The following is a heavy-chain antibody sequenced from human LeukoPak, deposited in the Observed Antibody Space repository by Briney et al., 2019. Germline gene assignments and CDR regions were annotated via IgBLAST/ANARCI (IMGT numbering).Heavy chain of an antibody. V-gene: IGHV3-21*04. CDR1: GFTFSSYS. Sequence: GGSLRLSCAASGFTFSSYSMHWVRQAPGKGLEWVSSISSSSSYIYYADSVKGRFTISRDNAKNSLYLQMNSLRVEDTAIYYCARGQVGSTVITPVAYWGQGTLVTVSS. J-gene: IGHJ4*02. CDR3: ARGQVGSTVITPVAY. D-gene: IGHD4-23*01. CDR2: ISSSSSYI.